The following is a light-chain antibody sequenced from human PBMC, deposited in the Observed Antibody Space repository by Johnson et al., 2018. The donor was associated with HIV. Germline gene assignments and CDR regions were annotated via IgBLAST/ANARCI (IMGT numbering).Light chain of an antibody. V-gene: IGLV1-51*02. CDR1: SSDMGNYA. CDR2: ENN. Sequence: QSVLTQPPSVSAAPGQKVTISCSGSSSDMGNYAVSWYQQLPGTAPKLLIYENNKRPSGIPDRFSGSKSGTSATLGIAGLQPGDAADYFCGTWDPILQTFGFGTGTEVSVL. CDR3: GTWDPILQTFG. J-gene: IGLJ1*01.